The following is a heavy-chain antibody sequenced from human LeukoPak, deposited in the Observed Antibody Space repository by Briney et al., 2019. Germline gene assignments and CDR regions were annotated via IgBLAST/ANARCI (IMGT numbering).Heavy chain of an antibody. Sequence: GGSLRLSCAASGFTFTRYAMSWVRQAPGRGLEWVASINVHNGRAYYVESVKGRFTISRDDFENTVFLLMNSLRAEDTAIYYCAKKGESLDYYAMDVWGQGTTVTVSS. CDR1: GFTFTRYA. J-gene: IGHJ6*02. CDR2: INVHNGRA. D-gene: IGHD5-24*01. CDR3: AKKGESLDYYAMDV. V-gene: IGHV3-23*01.